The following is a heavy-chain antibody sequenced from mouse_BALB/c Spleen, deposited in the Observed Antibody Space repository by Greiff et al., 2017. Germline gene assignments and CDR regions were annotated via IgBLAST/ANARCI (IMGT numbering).Heavy chain of an antibody. Sequence: QVQLQQSGAELVRPGSSVKISCKASGYAFSSYWMNWVKQRPGQGLEWIGQIYPGDGDTNYNGKFKGKATLTADKSSSTAYMQLSSLTSEDSAVYFCAREGMIKGPFDYWGQGTTLTVSS. CDR2: IYPGDGDT. J-gene: IGHJ2*01. CDR3: AREGMIKGPFDY. V-gene: IGHV1-80*01. D-gene: IGHD2-4*01. CDR1: GYAFSSYW.